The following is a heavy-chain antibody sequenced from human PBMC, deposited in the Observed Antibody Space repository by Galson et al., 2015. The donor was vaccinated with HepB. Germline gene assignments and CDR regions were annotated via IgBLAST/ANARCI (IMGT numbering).Heavy chain of an antibody. J-gene: IGHJ4*02. Sequence: SVKVSCKASGYTFTSYYMHWVRQAPGQGLEWMGIINPSGGSTIYAQKFQGRVTMTEDTSTDTAYMELSSLRSEDTAVYYCATDLWMVRGVTSEGYWGQGTLVTVSS. CDR3: ATDLWMVRGVTSEGY. D-gene: IGHD3-10*01. V-gene: IGHV1-46*01. CDR1: GYTFTSYY. CDR2: INPSGGST.